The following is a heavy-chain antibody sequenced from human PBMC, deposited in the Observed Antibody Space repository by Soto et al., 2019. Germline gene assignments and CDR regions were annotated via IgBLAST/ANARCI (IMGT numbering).Heavy chain of an antibody. V-gene: IGHV3-21*01. CDR3: ARDRYCSSTSCYTGGMDV. J-gene: IGHJ6*02. CDR2: ITSSSSYI. D-gene: IGHD2-2*02. CDR1: GVTFSTYT. Sequence: GGSLRLSCAASGVTFSTYTMNWVRQPPGKWLEWVSSITSSSSYIYYTDSVKGRFTISRDNAKNSLYLQMNSLRAEDTAVYYCARDRYCSSTSCYTGGMDVWGQGXTVTVYS.